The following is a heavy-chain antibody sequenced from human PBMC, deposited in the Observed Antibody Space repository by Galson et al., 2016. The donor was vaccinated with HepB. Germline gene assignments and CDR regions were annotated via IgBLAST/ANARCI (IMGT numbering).Heavy chain of an antibody. Sequence: SETLSLTCSVSGGSISTGGYYWSWIRQHPGKGLEWIGHIYYSGTTNYNPSLNSRVTISLDTSKSQFSLKVTSVTAADTAVYYCARSYGGYAFDIWGQGTMVTVSS. V-gene: IGHV4-61*08. CDR1: GGSISTGGYY. CDR2: IYYSGTT. J-gene: IGHJ3*02. CDR3: ARSYGGYAFDI. D-gene: IGHD4-23*01.